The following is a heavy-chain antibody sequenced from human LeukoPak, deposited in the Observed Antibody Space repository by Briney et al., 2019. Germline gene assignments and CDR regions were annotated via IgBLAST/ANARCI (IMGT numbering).Heavy chain of an antibody. CDR2: IYYSGST. CDR3: ARDLGDFWSGYNDY. J-gene: IGHJ4*02. Sequence: SETLSLTCTVSGGSISGSSYYWGWIRQPPGKGLEWIGSIYYSGSTYYNPSLKSRVTISVDTSKNQFSLKLSSVTAADTAVYYCARDLGDFWSGYNDYWGQGTLVTVSS. CDR1: GGSISGSSYY. V-gene: IGHV4-39*07. D-gene: IGHD3-3*01.